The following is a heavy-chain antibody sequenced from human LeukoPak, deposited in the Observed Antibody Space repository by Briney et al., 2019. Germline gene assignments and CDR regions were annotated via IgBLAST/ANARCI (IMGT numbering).Heavy chain of an antibody. CDR2: ISYDGRNK. J-gene: IGHJ4*02. CDR3: ARGYYDSSGYLDY. D-gene: IGHD3-22*01. CDR1: GFTSSSYA. V-gene: IGHV3-30*04. Sequence: GGSLRLSCAASGFTSSSYAMHWVRQAPGKGLEWGAVISYDGRNKYYADSVKGRFTISRDNSKNTLYLQMNSLRGEDTAVYYCARGYYDSSGYLDYWGQGTLVTVSS.